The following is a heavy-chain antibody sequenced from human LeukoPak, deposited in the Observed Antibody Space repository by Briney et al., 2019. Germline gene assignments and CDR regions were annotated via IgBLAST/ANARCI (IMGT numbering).Heavy chain of an antibody. D-gene: IGHD3-3*01. J-gene: IGHJ5*02. CDR2: IYYSGST. CDR1: GYSISSGYY. CDR3: AATTIFGVVNWFDP. V-gene: IGHV4-38-2*02. Sequence: SETLSLTCTVSGYSISSGYYWGWIRQPPGKGLEWIGSIYYSGSTYYNPSLKSRVTISVDTSKNQFSLKLSSVTAADTAVYYCAATTIFGVVNWFDPWGQGTLVTVSS.